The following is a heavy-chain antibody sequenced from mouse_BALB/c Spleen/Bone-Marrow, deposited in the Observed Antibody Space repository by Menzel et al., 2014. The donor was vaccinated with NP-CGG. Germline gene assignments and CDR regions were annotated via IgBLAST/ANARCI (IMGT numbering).Heavy chain of an antibody. CDR2: IYPGDGST. D-gene: IGHD2-4*01. Sequence: VKLVESGPELVKPGASVKMSCKASGYTFTSYYIHWVKQRPGQALEWIGWIYPGDGSTKYNEKFKGKTTLTADKSSSTVYMLLSSLTSEDSAIYFRARDDYGYWGQGTLVTVSA. V-gene: IGHV1S56*01. CDR1: GYTFTSYY. J-gene: IGHJ3*01. CDR3: ARDDYGY.